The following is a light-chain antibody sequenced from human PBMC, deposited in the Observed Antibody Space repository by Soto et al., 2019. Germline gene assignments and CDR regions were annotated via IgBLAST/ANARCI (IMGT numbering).Light chain of an antibody. Sequence: EIVMTQSPATLSVSPGERATFSCRASQSVSSNLAWYQQKPGQAPRLLIYDASTRATGSPAGFSGSGSGTEFTLTISSLQSEDFAVYYCQQYNNWPPITFGQGTRLEIK. CDR2: DAS. CDR3: QQYNNWPPIT. J-gene: IGKJ5*01. CDR1: QSVSSN. V-gene: IGKV3-15*01.